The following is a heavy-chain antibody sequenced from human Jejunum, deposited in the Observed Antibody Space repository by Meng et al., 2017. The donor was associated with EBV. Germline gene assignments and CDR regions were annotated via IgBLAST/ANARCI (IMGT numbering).Heavy chain of an antibody. CDR3: ARQGPSGRTFDY. D-gene: IGHD1-26*01. J-gene: IGHJ4*02. CDR1: GGSISSSSYY. CDR2: YYNSGST. V-gene: IGHV4-39*01. Sequence: QLQLQEPGPGLVKPSGPLSLTCTVSGGSISSSSYYWGWIRQPPGKGLEWIGTYYNSGSTYYNPSLKSRVTISVDTSKNQFSLKLISVTAADTAAYYCARQGPSGRTFDYWGQGTLVTVSS.